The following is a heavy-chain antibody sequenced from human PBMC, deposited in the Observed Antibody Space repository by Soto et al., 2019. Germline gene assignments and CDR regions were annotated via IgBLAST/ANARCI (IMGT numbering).Heavy chain of an antibody. CDR3: AREYNKSGYRRLDP. V-gene: IGHV4-59*12. Sequence: SETLSLTCTVSGGSISSYYWSWIRQPPGKGLEWIGYIYHSGSTNYNPSLKTRATISVDSSRNQFSLKLTSVTAADTAVYYCAREYNKSGYRRLDPWGQGTLVTVSS. D-gene: IGHD3-22*01. CDR2: IYHSGST. CDR1: GGSISSYY. J-gene: IGHJ5*02.